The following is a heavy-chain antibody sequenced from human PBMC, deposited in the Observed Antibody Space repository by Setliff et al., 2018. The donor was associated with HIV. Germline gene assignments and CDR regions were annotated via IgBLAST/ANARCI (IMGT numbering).Heavy chain of an antibody. Sequence: ASVKVSCKASGYTFTSYGISWVRQAPGQGLEWMGWISTYNGNTNYAPKLQGRVTMTTDTSTSTAYMELRSLTSDDTAVYYCAGGLVSQKVPFDPWGQGTLVTVSS. CDR3: AGGLVSQKVPFDP. CDR1: GYTFTSYG. V-gene: IGHV1-18*01. D-gene: IGHD1-1*01. CDR2: ISTYNGNT. J-gene: IGHJ5*02.